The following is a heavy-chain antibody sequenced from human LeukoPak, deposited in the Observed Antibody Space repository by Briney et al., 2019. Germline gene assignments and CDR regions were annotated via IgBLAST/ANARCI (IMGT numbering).Heavy chain of an antibody. D-gene: IGHD3-10*01. J-gene: IGHJ6*01. CDR1: GGSISSGGYS. Sequence: PSETLSLTCAVSGGSISSGGYSWSWLRQPPGKALEWIGYMHHSGSPYYNPSLKSRVTISEDRSKNQFSLKLSSVTAADPAVYYCARVDYFGSGSHSGYYYYGMDVWGQGTTVTVSS. V-gene: IGHV4-30-2*01. CDR3: ARVDYFGSGSHSGYYYYGMDV. CDR2: MHHSGSP.